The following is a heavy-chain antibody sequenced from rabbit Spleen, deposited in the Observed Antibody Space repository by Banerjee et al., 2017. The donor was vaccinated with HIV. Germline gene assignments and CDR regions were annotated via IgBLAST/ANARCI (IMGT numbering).Heavy chain of an antibody. CDR3: ARDPYVGVPGYGYGLNL. J-gene: IGHJ4*01. Sequence: QEQLEESGGGLVTPGGTLTLTCTASGFTISSSYHMCWVRQAPGKGLEWIACIYTGSGSTYYANWAKGRFTISKTSSTTVTLKMTSLTAADTATYSCARDPYVGVPGYGYGLNLWGPGTLVTVS. V-gene: IGHV1S45*01. CDR2: IYTGSGST. D-gene: IGHD6-1*01. CDR1: GFTISSSYH.